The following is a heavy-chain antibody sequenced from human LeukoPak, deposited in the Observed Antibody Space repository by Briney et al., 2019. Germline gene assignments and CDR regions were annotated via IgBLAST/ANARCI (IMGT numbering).Heavy chain of an antibody. Sequence: ASVKVSCKASGYTFTGYYMHWVRQAPGQGLEWMGWINTNTGNPTYAQGFTGRFVFSLDTSVSTAYLQISSLKAEDTAVYYCARDYGRAAITMIANYWGQGTLVTVSS. V-gene: IGHV7-4-1*02. CDR3: ARDYGRAAITMIANY. CDR1: GYTFTGYY. J-gene: IGHJ4*01. CDR2: INTNTGNP. D-gene: IGHD3-22*01.